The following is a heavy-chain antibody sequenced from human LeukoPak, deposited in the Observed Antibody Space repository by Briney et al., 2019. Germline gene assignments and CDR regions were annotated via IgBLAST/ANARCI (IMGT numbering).Heavy chain of an antibody. CDR2: VSPYNGNT. V-gene: IGHV1-18*01. Sequence: GASVKVSCTASGYTFTSYSISWVRQAPGQGLEWMGWVSPYNGNTNYAQKFQGRVTMTTGTSTSTAYMELRSLRSDDTAVHYCARVVTGYYRGDHWGQGTLVTVSS. CDR1: GYTFTSYS. D-gene: IGHD3-9*01. J-gene: IGHJ4*02. CDR3: ARVVTGYYRGDH.